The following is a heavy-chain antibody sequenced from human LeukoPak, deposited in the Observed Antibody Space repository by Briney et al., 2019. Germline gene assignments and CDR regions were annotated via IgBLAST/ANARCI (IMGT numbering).Heavy chain of an antibody. CDR1: GGSISGSEYF. J-gene: IGHJ4*02. V-gene: IGHV4-39*02. Sequence: SETLSLTCTVSGGSISGSEYFWGWIRQPPGKGLEYIGSIYYSGDTYYNPSLKSRVTISVDTSTFSLKVRSVTATDTAVYYCARGYDYGGHPPYWGQGTLVTVSS. CDR3: ARGYDYGGHPPY. D-gene: IGHD4-23*01. CDR2: IYYSGDT.